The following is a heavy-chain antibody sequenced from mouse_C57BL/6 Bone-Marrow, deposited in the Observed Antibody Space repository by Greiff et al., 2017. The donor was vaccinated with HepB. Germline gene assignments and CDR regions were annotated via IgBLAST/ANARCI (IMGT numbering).Heavy chain of an antibody. Sequence: EVQVVESGGGLVQPGGSLKLSCAASGFTFSDYYMYWVRQTPEKRLEWVAYISNGGGSTYYPDTVKGRFTISRDNAKNTLYLQMSRLKSEDTAMYYCARHGDYWGQGTTLTVSS. J-gene: IGHJ2*01. CDR2: ISNGGGST. CDR1: GFTFSDYY. CDR3: ARHGDY. V-gene: IGHV5-12*01.